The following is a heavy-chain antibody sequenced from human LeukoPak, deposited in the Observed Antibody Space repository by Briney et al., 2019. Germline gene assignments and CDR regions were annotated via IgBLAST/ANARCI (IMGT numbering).Heavy chain of an antibody. CDR1: GGTFSSYA. Sequence: ASVKVSCKASGGTFSSYAISWVRQAPGQGLEWMGGIIPIFGTANYAQKFQGRVTITADKSTSTAYMELSSLRSEDTAVYYCARASSAKYYYDSSAATDAFDIWGQGTMVTVSS. D-gene: IGHD3-22*01. V-gene: IGHV1-69*06. CDR2: IIPIFGTA. CDR3: ARASSAKYYYDSSAATDAFDI. J-gene: IGHJ3*02.